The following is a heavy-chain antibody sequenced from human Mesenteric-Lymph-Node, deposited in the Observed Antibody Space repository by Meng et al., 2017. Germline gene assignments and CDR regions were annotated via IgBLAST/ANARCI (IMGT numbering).Heavy chain of an antibody. D-gene: IGHD4-17*01. CDR2: IYNSGTA. CDR3: ARVLKGMTTVTTWYFNL. V-gene: IGHV4-30-4*01. CDR1: GGSISSSDSY. J-gene: IGHJ2*01. Sequence: QVQLQESGPGLVKPSQTLSLTCTVSGGSISSSDSYWSWIRQPPGKGLEWIGYIYNSGTAYYTPSLKSRVTISVDTSKNQFSLKLNSVTAADTAVYYCARVLKGMTTVTTWYFNLWGRGTLVTVSS.